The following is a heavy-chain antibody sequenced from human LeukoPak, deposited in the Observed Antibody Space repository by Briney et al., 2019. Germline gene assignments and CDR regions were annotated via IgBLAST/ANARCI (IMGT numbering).Heavy chain of an antibody. V-gene: IGHV3-11*01. CDR1: GFTFSDYY. D-gene: IGHD3-22*01. J-gene: IGHJ6*02. CDR2: ISSSGSTI. Sequence: GGSLRLSCAASGFTFSDYYMSWIRQAPGKGLELVSYISSSGSTIYYADSVKGRFTISRDNAKNSLYLQMNSLRAEDTAVYYCARDNLLNYYDSGARGGLLTSRYYYYYGMDVWGQGTTVTISS. CDR3: ARDNLLNYYDSGARGGLLTSRYYYYYGMDV.